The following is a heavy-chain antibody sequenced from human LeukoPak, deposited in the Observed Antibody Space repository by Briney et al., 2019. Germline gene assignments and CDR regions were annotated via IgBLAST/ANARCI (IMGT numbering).Heavy chain of an antibody. CDR2: ISGSGGST. Sequence: PGGSLRLSCAASGFTFSSYAMSWVRQAPGKGLEWVSAISGSGGSTYYADSVKGRFTISRDNSKNTLYLQMNSLRAEDTAVYYCAKDPRLLWFGELLEYYFDYWGQGTLVTVPS. V-gene: IGHV3-23*01. CDR3: AKDPRLLWFGELLEYYFDY. D-gene: IGHD3-10*01. J-gene: IGHJ4*02. CDR1: GFTFSSYA.